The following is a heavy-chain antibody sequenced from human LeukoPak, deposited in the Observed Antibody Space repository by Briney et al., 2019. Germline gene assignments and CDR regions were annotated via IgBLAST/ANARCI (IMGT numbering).Heavy chain of an antibody. CDR2: IYYSGST. Sequence: PSETLSLTCTVSGGSISSSSYYWGWIRQPPGKGLECIGSIYYSGSTYYNPSLKSRVTISVDTPKNQFSLKLSSVTAANTAVYYCARDAPTVTTRYFDLWGRGTLVTVSS. CDR3: ARDAPTVTTRYFDL. CDR1: GGSISSSSYY. D-gene: IGHD4-17*01. J-gene: IGHJ2*01. V-gene: IGHV4-39*07.